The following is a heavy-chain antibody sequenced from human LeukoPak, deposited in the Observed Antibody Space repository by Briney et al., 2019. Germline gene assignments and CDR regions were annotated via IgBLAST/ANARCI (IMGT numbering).Heavy chain of an antibody. CDR1: GFTFGNYW. D-gene: IGHD2-15*01. J-gene: IGHJ4*02. V-gene: IGHV3-7*04. CDR3: ARSRYCRGGSCYSDY. CDR2: IKQDGSEK. Sequence: GGSLRLSCAASGFTFGNYWMTWVRQAPGKGLEWVANIKQDGSEKYYVDSMKGRFTISRDNAKNSLYLQMNSLRAEDTAVYYCARSRYCRGGSCYSDYWGQGTLVTVSS.